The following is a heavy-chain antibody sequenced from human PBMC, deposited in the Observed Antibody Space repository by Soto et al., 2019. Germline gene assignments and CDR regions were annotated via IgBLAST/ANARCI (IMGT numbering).Heavy chain of an antibody. Sequence: QVQLVESGGGVVQPGRSLRLSCAASGFTFSSYAMHWVRLAPGKGLEWVAVISYDGSNKYYADSVKGRFTISRDNSKNTLYLQMNSLRAEDTAVYYCARVPVVTEFDYWGQGTLVTVSS. CDR1: GFTFSSYA. V-gene: IGHV3-30-3*01. D-gene: IGHD3-22*01. CDR3: ARVPVVTEFDY. CDR2: ISYDGSNK. J-gene: IGHJ4*02.